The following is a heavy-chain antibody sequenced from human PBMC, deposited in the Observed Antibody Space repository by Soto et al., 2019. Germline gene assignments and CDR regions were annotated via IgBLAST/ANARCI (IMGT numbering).Heavy chain of an antibody. J-gene: IGHJ6*02. CDR2: ISYDGSNK. CDR3: AGSVGYSNYYSYGMDV. V-gene: IGHV3-30-3*01. D-gene: IGHD2-8*02. CDR1: GFTFSSYA. Sequence: QVQLVESGGGVVQPGRSLRLSCAASGFTFSSYAMHWVRQAPGKGLEWVAVISYDGSNKYYADSVKGRFTISRDNSKNTLYLQMNSLRAEDTAVYYCAGSVGYSNYYSYGMDVWGQGTTVTVSS.